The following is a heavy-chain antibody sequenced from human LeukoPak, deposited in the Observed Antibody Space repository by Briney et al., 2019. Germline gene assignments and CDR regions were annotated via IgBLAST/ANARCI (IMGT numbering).Heavy chain of an antibody. CDR3: ARGGSIAALSSWFDP. J-gene: IGHJ5*02. V-gene: IGHV1-46*01. CDR2: INPSGGST. Sequence: ASVKVSCKASGYTFTSYYMHWVRQAPGQGLERMGIINPSGGSTSYAQKFQGRVTMTRDTSTSTVYMELSSLRSEDTAVYYCARGGSIAALSSWFDPWGQGTLVTVSS. CDR1: GYTFTSYY. D-gene: IGHD6-6*01.